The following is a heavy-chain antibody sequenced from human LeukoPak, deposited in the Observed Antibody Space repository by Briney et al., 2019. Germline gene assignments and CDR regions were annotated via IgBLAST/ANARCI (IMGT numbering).Heavy chain of an antibody. J-gene: IGHJ5*02. CDR2: IHHDGSNK. Sequence: GGSLRLSCAASGFTFSSYGMHWVRHAPGKGLDWVAFIHHDGSNKYYADSVRGRFTISRDNSKNTLYLQMKSLRGEDTAVYFCAKGDKMLTWRRHYHRFDPWGQGTLVTVSS. CDR1: GFTFSSYG. CDR3: AKGDKMLTWRRHYHRFDP. D-gene: IGHD3-16*01. V-gene: IGHV3-30*02.